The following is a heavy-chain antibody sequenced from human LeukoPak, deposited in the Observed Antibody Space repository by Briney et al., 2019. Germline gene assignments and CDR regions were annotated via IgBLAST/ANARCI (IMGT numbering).Heavy chain of an antibody. J-gene: IGHJ4*02. V-gene: IGHV3-53*01. D-gene: IGHD6-6*01. CDR1: GFTVSSNY. Sequence: GGSLRLSCAASGFTVSSNYMSWVRQAPGKGLEWVSVIYSGGSTYYADSVKGRFTISRDNSKNTLLLQINSLRAEDTAVYYCAKTSLYSSSEIDYWGQGTLVTVSS. CDR3: AKTSLYSSSEIDY. CDR2: IYSGGST.